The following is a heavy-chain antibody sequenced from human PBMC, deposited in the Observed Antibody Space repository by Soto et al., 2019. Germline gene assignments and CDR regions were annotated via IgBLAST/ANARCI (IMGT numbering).Heavy chain of an antibody. J-gene: IGHJ4*02. CDR1: GFSLSNARMG. CDR3: ARIRRDYGDPFDY. V-gene: IGHV2-26*01. D-gene: IGHD4-17*01. Sequence: QVTLKESGPVLVKPTETLTLTCTVSGFSLSNARMGVSWIRQPPGKALEWLAHIFSNDEKSYSTSLKSRPTISKDTSKSQVVLTMTNMDPVDTATYYCARIRRDYGDPFDYWGQGTLVTVSS. CDR2: IFSNDEK.